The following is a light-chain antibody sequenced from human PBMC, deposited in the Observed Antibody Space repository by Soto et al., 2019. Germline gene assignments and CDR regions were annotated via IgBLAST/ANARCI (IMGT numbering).Light chain of an antibody. CDR3: LQDYNYPWT. Sequence: AIQMTQSPSSLSASVGDRVTITCRASQDIRNDLGWYQQKPWKTPKLLIFAASSLQSGVPSRFSGSGSGTDFTLTISSLQPEDCATYYCLQDYNYPWTFGQGTKVEIE. J-gene: IGKJ1*01. V-gene: IGKV1-6*01. CDR1: QDIRND. CDR2: AAS.